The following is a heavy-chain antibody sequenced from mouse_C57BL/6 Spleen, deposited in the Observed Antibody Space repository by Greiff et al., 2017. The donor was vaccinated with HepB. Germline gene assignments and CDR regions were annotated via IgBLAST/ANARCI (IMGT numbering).Heavy chain of an antibody. CDR3: AGGSTYAMDY. CDR1: GYTFTSYW. J-gene: IGHJ4*01. V-gene: IGHV1-52*01. Sequence: QVQLQQPGAELVRPGSSVKLSCKASGYTFTSYWMHWVKQRPIQGLEWIGNIDPSDSETHYNQKFKDKATLTVDKSSSTAYMQLSSLTSEDSAVYYCAGGSTYAMDYWGQGTSVTVSS. CDR2: IDPSDSET.